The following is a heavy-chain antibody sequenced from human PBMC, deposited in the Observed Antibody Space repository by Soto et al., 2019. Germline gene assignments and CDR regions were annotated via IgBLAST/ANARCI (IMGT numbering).Heavy chain of an antibody. V-gene: IGHV4-4*02. J-gene: IGHJ4*02. CDR2: IHSSGNT. Sequence: PSETLSLTCAVSGTSVSGATWWGWVRQPPGKGLEWIGEIHSSGNTDYNPSLKSRVTISRDMSKNEFSLKLTSVTAADTAVYYCARTGPYSSGNNWGQGTLVTVS. CDR3: ARTGPYSSGNN. D-gene: IGHD3-22*01. CDR1: GTSVSGATW.